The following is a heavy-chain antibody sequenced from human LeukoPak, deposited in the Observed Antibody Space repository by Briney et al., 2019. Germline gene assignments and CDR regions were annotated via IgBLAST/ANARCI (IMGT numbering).Heavy chain of an antibody. CDR1: GGTFSSYA. CDR3: ARYLPDYYDSSGYGDAFDI. D-gene: IGHD3-22*01. V-gene: IGHV1-69*01. J-gene: IGHJ3*02. CDR2: IIPIFGTA. Sequence: SVKVSCKASGGTFSSYAISWVRQAPGQGLEWMGGIIPIFGTANYAQKFQGRVTITADESTSTAYMELSSLRSEDTAVYYCARYLPDYYDSSGYGDAFDIWGQGTMVTVSS.